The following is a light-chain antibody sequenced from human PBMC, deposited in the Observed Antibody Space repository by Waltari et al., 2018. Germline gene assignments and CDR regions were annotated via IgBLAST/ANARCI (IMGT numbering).Light chain of an antibody. CDR3: QTWGTGIQV. CDR2: VNSDGSH. Sequence: QLVLTQSPSASASLGASVKLTCTLSSGHSSYAIAWHQQQPEKGPRYLMKVNSDGSHGKGDGIPDRFSGSSSGAERYLTISSLQSEDEADYYCQTWGTGIQVFGGGTKLTVL. J-gene: IGLJ2*01. CDR1: SGHSSYA. V-gene: IGLV4-69*01.